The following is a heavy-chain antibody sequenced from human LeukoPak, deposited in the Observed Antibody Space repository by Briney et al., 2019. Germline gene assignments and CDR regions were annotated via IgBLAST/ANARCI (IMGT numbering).Heavy chain of an antibody. CDR3: AREAAAGYFDY. Sequence: SVKVSCKASGYTFTSYAISWVRQAPGQGLEWMGGIIPIFGTANYAQKFQGRVTITADESTSTAYMELSSLRSEDTAVYYCAREAAAGYFDYWGQGTLVTVSS. CDR2: IIPIFGTA. CDR1: GYTFTSYA. J-gene: IGHJ4*02. V-gene: IGHV1-69*13. D-gene: IGHD6-13*01.